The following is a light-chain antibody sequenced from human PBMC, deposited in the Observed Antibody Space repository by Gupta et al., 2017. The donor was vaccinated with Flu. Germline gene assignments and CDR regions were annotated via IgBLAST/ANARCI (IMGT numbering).Light chain of an antibody. CDR2: LGS. J-gene: IGKJ2*01. CDR3: IQYILYT. CDR1: QSLLHSNGYNY. Sequence: IVRPQSPLSLPVTPGEAASISCRSSQSLLHSNGYNYLDCDRQKPGQSPQLLIYLGSKRASGVHVRFSGSGAGIDVTIKRRRGEDEDVGGYVHIQYILYTFGQGTKLEIK. V-gene: IGKV2-28*01.